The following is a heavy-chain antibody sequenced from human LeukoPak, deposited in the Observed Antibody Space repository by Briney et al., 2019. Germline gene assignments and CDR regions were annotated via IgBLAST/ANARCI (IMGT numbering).Heavy chain of an antibody. CDR2: VNPNSGGT. CDR3: ASCYDFWSRDYYGMDV. Sequence: ASVKVSCKASGYTFTGYYMHWVRQAPGQGLEWMGWVNPNSGGTNYARKFQGRVTMTRDTSISTAYMELSRLRSDDTAVYYCASCYDFWSRDYYGMDVWGQGTTVTVSS. D-gene: IGHD3-3*01. CDR1: GYTFTGYY. J-gene: IGHJ6*02. V-gene: IGHV1-2*02.